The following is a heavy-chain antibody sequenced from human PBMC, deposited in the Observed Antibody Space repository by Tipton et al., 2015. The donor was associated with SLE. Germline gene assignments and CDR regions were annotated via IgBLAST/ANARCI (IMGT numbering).Heavy chain of an antibody. J-gene: IGHJ3*02. CDR2: IYHSGST. CDR3: ARDPSWELLPAFDI. CDR1: GYSISSGYY. V-gene: IGHV4-38-2*02. Sequence: LRLSCAVSGYSISSGYYWGWFRQPPGKGLEWIGSIYHSGSTYYNPSLKSRVTISVDTSKNQFSLKLSSVTAADTAVYYCARDPSWELLPAFDIWGQGTMVTVSS. D-gene: IGHD1-26*01.